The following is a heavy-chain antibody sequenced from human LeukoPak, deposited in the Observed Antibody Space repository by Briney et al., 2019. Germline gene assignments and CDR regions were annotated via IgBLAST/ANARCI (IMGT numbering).Heavy chain of an antibody. CDR1: GFTFSSYA. Sequence: GGSLRLSCAASGFTFSSYAMHWVRQAPGKGLEWVAVISYDGSNKYYADSVKGRFTISRDNSKNTLYLQMNSLRAEDTAVYYCAKDSYGEYNWFDPWGQGTLVTVSS. D-gene: IGHD5-18*01. CDR2: ISYDGSNK. CDR3: AKDSYGEYNWFDP. V-gene: IGHV3-30*04. J-gene: IGHJ5*02.